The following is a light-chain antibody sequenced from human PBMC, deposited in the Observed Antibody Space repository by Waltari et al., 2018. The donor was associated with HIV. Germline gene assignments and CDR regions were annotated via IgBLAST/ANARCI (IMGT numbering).Light chain of an antibody. CDR1: QSVLSRSNNKNY. Sequence: DIVMTPSPDSLSVSLDERATINCKSSQSVLSRSNNKNYLSWYQQKPGQPPSLLIYWATTRENGFPDRFSGSGSGTDFTLTINSLEAEDVAVYYCQQSYSTITFGQGTRLEIK. CDR3: QQSYSTIT. J-gene: IGKJ5*01. V-gene: IGKV4-1*01. CDR2: WAT.